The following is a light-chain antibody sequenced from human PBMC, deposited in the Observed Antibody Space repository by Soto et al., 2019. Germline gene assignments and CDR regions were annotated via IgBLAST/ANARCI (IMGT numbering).Light chain of an antibody. CDR3: QHRGNWPLT. CDR1: QSVSRS. Sequence: EIVLTQSPVTLSLSPGERATLSCRASQSVSRSLAWYQQKPGQAPRLLVYDASNRATGIPARFSGSGSGTDFTLTISSPEPEDFAVYFCQHRGNWPLTFGGGTKVEIK. V-gene: IGKV3-11*01. J-gene: IGKJ4*01. CDR2: DAS.